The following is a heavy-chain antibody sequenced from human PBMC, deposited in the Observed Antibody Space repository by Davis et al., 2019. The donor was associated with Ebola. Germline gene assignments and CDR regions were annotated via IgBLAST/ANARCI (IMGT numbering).Heavy chain of an antibody. CDR2: ISYDGSNK. D-gene: IGHD5-18*01. CDR1: GFTFSSYA. J-gene: IGHJ6*03. Sequence: GESLKISCAASGFTFSSYAMHWVRQAPGKGLEWVAVISYDGSNKYYADSVKGRFTISRDNSKNTLYLQMNSLRAEDTAVYYCARDLDTNYYYMDVWGKGTTVTVSS. CDR3: ARDLDTNYYYMDV. V-gene: IGHV3-30-3*01.